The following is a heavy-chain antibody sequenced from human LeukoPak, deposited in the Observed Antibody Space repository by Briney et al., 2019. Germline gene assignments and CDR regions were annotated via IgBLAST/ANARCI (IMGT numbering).Heavy chain of an antibody. CDR1: GFTFSSHW. CDR3: ARISSSDAFDI. CDR2: ISPDGSTT. Sequence: QPGGSLRLSCAASGFTFSSHWMHWVRQAPGKGLVWASVISPDGSTTNYAEPVKGRFTISRDNAKNSLYLQMNSLRAEDTAVYYCARISSSDAFDIWGQGTMVTVSS. V-gene: IGHV3-74*01. J-gene: IGHJ3*02. D-gene: IGHD6-13*01.